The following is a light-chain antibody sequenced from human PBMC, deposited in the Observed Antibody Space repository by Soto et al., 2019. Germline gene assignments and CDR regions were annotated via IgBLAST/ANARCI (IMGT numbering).Light chain of an antibody. J-gene: IGKJ1*01. V-gene: IGKV3-15*01. CDR2: GAS. Sequence: IVMTQSPATLSVSPGERATLSCRASQSVSSNLAWYQQKPGQAPRFLIYGASTRATGFPARFSGSGSGTDFTLTISSLQSEDFAVYYCQQYNNWPWTFGQGTKVDIK. CDR3: QQYNNWPWT. CDR1: QSVSSN.